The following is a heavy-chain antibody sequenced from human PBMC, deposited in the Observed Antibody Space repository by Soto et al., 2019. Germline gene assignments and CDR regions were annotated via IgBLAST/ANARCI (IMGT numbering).Heavy chain of an antibody. CDR1: GYTFTSYY. V-gene: IGHV1-46*01. CDR3: AAAPLVETSTAAHFYYYYGMDV. D-gene: IGHD1-26*01. CDR2: INPSGGST. J-gene: IGHJ6*02. Sequence: GASVKVSCKASGYTFTSYYMHWVRQAPGQGLEWMGIINPSGGSTSYAQKFQDRVTITRDMSTSTAYMELSSLRSEDTAVYYCAAAPLVETSTAAHFYYYYGMDVWGQGTTVTVSS.